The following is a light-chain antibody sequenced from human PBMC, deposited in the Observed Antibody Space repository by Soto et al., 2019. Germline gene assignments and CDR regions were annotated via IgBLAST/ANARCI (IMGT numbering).Light chain of an antibody. CDR2: GAS. CDR3: QQFGSSSWT. Sequence: ESVLTQSPGTLSLSPGEKATLSCRASQSVSSSYLAWYQQKPGQAPRLLIYGASSRATGIPDRISGSGSGTDFTLTVSRLEPEDFAVYYCQQFGSSSWTFGQGTKV. J-gene: IGKJ1*01. V-gene: IGKV3-20*01. CDR1: QSVSSSY.